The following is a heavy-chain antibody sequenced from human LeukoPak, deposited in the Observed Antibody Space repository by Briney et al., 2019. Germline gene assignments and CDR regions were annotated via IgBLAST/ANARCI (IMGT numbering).Heavy chain of an antibody. D-gene: IGHD3-3*01. V-gene: IGHV3-30*02. CDR1: GFTFSSYG. CDR3: AKDRPGSDFWSGYYPYYFDY. CDR2: IRYDGSNK. Sequence: GGSLRLSCAASGFTFSSYGMHWVRQAPGTGLEWVAFIRYDGSNKYYADSVKDRFTISRDNSKNTLYLQMNSLRAEDTAVYYCAKDRPGSDFWSGYYPYYFDYWGQGTLVTVSS. J-gene: IGHJ4*02.